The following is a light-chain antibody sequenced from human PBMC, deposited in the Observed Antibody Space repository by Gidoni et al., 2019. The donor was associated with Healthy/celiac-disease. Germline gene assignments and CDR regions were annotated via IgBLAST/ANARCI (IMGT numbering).Light chain of an antibody. CDR1: QSVSSY. V-gene: IGKV3-11*01. Sequence: EIVLPQSPATLSLSPGERATLSCRASQSVSSYLAWYQQKPGQAPRLLIYDASNRATGIPARFSGSGSGTDFTLTISSLEPEDFAVYYCQQRSNWRFTFGPGTKVDI. CDR2: DAS. J-gene: IGKJ3*01. CDR3: QQRSNWRFT.